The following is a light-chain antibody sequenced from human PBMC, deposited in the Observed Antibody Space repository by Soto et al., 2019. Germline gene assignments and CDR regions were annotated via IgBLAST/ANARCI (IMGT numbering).Light chain of an antibody. CDR2: KVS. CDR3: TSPTPGRLYV. V-gene: IGLV2-14*01. J-gene: IGLJ1*01. CDR1: SSDVGGYNY. Sequence: QSLLTQPASVSGSPGQSITISCTGTSSDVGGYNYVSWYQQYPGRVPKLLIYKVSNRPSGISNRFSGSKSGNTASLTISGLQAEDEADYFCTSPTPGRLYVSGAGTKVT.